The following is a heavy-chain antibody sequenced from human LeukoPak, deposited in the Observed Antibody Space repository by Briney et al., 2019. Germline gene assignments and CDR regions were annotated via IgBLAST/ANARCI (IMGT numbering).Heavy chain of an antibody. D-gene: IGHD5-12*01. J-gene: IGHJ3*02. Sequence: GGSLRLSCAASGFTFSTYPISWVRQAPGKGLEWVSAISGGGDSTYYADSVKGRFTISRDNSKNTLYLQMNSLRAEDTAVYYCAKDSIRGYSGYGNDGFDIWGQGTMVTVSS. CDR1: GFTFSTYP. CDR2: ISGGGDST. CDR3: AKDSIRGYSGYGNDGFDI. V-gene: IGHV3-23*01.